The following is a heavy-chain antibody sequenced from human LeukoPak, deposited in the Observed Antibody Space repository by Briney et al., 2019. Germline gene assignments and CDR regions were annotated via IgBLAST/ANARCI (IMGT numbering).Heavy chain of an antibody. D-gene: IGHD3-16*02. Sequence: SETLSLTCSVSGGSISSYHWSWIRQPPGKGLEWIGYIFYGGRTNYNPSLKSRVTISVDTSKNQFSLTVSSVTAADTAVYYCARHSLKLVDADFDFWGQGTLDTVSS. V-gene: IGHV4-59*08. CDR1: GGSISSYH. J-gene: IGHJ4*02. CDR3: ARHSLKLVDADFDF. CDR2: IFYGGRT.